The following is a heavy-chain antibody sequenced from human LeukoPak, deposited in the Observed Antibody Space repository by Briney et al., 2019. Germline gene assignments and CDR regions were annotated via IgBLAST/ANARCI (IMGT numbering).Heavy chain of an antibody. Sequence: GGSLRLSCAAYGFTLSSHSMNWVRQAPGKGLEWVSSISSSSSYTHSADSVKGRFTISRDNAKNSLYLQMNSLRAEDTAVYYCARDLYDSDAYSSPIDYWGQGTLVTVSS. CDR1: GFTLSSHS. CDR3: ARDLYDSDAYSSPIDY. V-gene: IGHV3-21*01. D-gene: IGHD3-22*01. CDR2: ISSSSSYT. J-gene: IGHJ4*02.